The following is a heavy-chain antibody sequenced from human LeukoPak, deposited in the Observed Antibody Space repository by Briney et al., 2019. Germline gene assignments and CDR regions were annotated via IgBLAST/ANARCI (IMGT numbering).Heavy chain of an antibody. D-gene: IGHD2-21*02. CDR1: GFTVSSNY. CDR2: IYSGGST. CDR3: AREGGDSRAFDI. J-gene: IGHJ3*02. Sequence: GGSLRLSCAASGFTVSSNYMSWVRQAPGRGLEWVSVIYSGGSTYYADPVKGRFTISRDNSKNTLYLQMNSLRAEDTAVYYCAREGGDSRAFDIWGQGTMVTVSS. V-gene: IGHV3-66*01.